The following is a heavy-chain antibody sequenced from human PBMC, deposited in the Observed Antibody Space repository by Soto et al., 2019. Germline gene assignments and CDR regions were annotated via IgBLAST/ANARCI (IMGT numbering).Heavy chain of an antibody. CDR1: GGTFSSYA. CDR2: IIPIFGTA. J-gene: IGHJ4*02. V-gene: IGHV1-69*13. D-gene: IGHD6-13*01. Sequence: SVNVSCKASGGTFSSYAISWVRQAPGQGLEWMGGIIPIFGTANYAQKFQGRVTITADESTSTAYMELSSLRSEDTAVYYCARASLLDIAAASVGAYYFDYWGQGTLVTVS. CDR3: ARASLLDIAAASVGAYYFDY.